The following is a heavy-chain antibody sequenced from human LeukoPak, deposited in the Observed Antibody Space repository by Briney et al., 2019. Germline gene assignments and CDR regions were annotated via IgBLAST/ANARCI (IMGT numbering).Heavy chain of an antibody. V-gene: IGHV4-59*01. CDR2: IYYTGST. CDR1: GGSISSYY. Sequence: SETLSLTCTVSGGSISSYYWGWIRQPPGKGLEWIGYIYYTGSTDYNPSLKSRVAITVDTSKNQFSLKLSSVTAADTAVYYCARGSKAAPGTFDYWGQGTLVTVSS. CDR3: ARGSKAAPGTFDY. D-gene: IGHD6-13*01. J-gene: IGHJ4*02.